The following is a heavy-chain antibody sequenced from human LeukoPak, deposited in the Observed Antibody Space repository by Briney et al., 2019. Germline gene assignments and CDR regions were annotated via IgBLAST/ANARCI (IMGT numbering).Heavy chain of an antibody. Sequence: KTSETLSLTCIVSGGSISDTSYHWGWIRQPPRKGLGWIGSIYYGGNTYNNPSLRSRVTTSADTSKNQFSLKLRSVTAADTAVYYCARISGPYYDGMDVWGQGTTVTVSS. J-gene: IGHJ6*02. CDR3: ARISGPYYDGMDV. CDR1: GGSISDTSYH. CDR2: IYYGGNT. V-gene: IGHV4-39*01. D-gene: IGHD3-10*01.